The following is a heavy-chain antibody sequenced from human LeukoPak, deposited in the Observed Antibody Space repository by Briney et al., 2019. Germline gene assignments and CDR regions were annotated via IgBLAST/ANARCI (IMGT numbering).Heavy chain of an antibody. J-gene: IGHJ4*02. Sequence: GRSLRLSCAASGFTFSSYGMHWVRQAPGKGLEWVSTISGSGAGTYYADSVKGRFTISRDNSKNTLYLHMNSLRAEDTAVYSCARGSDVFDNWGQGTLVPVSS. CDR2: ISGSGAGT. V-gene: IGHV3-23*01. CDR3: ARGSDVFDN. CDR1: GFTFSSYG. D-gene: IGHD3-16*01.